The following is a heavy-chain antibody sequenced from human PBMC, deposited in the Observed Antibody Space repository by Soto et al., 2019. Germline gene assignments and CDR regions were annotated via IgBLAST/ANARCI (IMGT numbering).Heavy chain of an antibody. Sequence: QVQLVQSGAEVKKPGSSVKVSCKASGGTFSSYTISWVRQAPGQGLEWMGRIIPILGIANYAQKFQGRVTITADKSTSXAYMELSSLRSEDTAVYYCARDSMGTYYYYYGMDVWGQGTTVTVSS. J-gene: IGHJ6*02. CDR3: ARDSMGTYYYYYGMDV. CDR1: GGTFSSYT. CDR2: IIPILGIA. D-gene: IGHD1-1*01. V-gene: IGHV1-69*08.